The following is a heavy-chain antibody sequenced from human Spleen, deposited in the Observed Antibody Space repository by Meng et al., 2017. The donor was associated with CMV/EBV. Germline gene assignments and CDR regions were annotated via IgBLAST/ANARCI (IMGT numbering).Heavy chain of an antibody. D-gene: IGHD2-15*01. CDR3: APTRQDCSGGSCYYYFDY. CDR1: TLTDLS. V-gene: IGHV1-24*01. Sequence: TLTDLSWHLVRQAPGKGLEWMGGFDPEDGETIYAQKFQGRVTMTEDTSTDTAYMELSSLRSEDTAVYYCAPTRQDCSGGSCYYYFDYWGQGTLVTVSS. J-gene: IGHJ4*02. CDR2: FDPEDGET.